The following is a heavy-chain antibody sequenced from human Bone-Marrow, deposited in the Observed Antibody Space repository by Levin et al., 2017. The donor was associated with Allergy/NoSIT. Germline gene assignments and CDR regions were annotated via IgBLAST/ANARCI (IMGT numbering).Heavy chain of an antibody. D-gene: IGHD6-6*01. CDR1: GFTFSGSA. CDR2: IRSKANSYAT. Sequence: HGESLKISCAASGFTFSGSAMHWVRQASGKGLEWVGRIRSKANSYATAYAASVKGRFTISRDDSKNTAYLQMNSLKTEDTAVYYCTRRSSSSLSNWFDPWGQGTLVTVSS. V-gene: IGHV3-73*01. J-gene: IGHJ5*02. CDR3: TRRSSSSLSNWFDP.